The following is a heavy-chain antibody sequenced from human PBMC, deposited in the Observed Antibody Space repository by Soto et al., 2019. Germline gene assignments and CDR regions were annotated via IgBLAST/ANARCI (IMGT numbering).Heavy chain of an antibody. J-gene: IGHJ3*02. Sequence: ASVKVSCKASGYTFTSYAMHWVRQAPGQRLEWMGWINAGNGNTKYSQKFQGRVTITRDTSASTAYMELSSLRSEDTAVYYCARDSGIAVAGRDAFDIWGQGTMVTVSS. V-gene: IGHV1-3*01. CDR1: GYTFTSYA. CDR3: ARDSGIAVAGRDAFDI. D-gene: IGHD6-19*01. CDR2: INAGNGNT.